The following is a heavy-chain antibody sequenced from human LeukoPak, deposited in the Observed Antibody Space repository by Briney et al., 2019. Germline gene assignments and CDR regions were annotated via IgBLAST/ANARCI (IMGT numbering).Heavy chain of an antibody. D-gene: IGHD3-10*01. J-gene: IGHJ6*02. CDR3: ANYGSGSYYNYYYGMDV. V-gene: IGHV4-4*07. CDR2: VYISGTT. CDR1: GGSISSYY. Sequence: PSETLSLTCTVSGGSISSYYWSWIRQPAGKGLEWIGRVYISGTTDYNPSLKSRVTMSLDTSKNQFSLKLSSVTAADTAVYYCANYGSGSYYNYYYGMDVWGQGTTVTVSS.